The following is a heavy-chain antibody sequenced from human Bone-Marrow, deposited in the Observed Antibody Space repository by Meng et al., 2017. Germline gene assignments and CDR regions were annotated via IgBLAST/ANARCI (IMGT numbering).Heavy chain of an antibody. J-gene: IGHJ4*02. CDR3: ATRGNPYLNC. Sequence: QGQLVPSGAEVKRPGASVKVSCEASGYTPSSDGFSWVRQAPGQGLEWLGWINTYNGKTDYAQKFQGRITMTTDTFTSTAYMELRNLRSDDTAVYYCATRGNPYLNCWGQGTLVTVSS. V-gene: IGHV1-18*01. CDR2: INTYNGKT. CDR1: GYTPSSDG.